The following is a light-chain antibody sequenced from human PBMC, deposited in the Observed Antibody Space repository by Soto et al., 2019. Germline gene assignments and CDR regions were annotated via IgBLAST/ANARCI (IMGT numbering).Light chain of an antibody. Sequence: EIVLTQSPGTLSLSPGDRATLSCRASQSVSTNNFAWYQQRPGQAPRLLIYGASSRATGIPDRFSGSGSGTDFTLTISRLEPEDFAVYYCQQFDNSLWTFGQGTKAEIK. J-gene: IGKJ1*01. CDR1: QSVSTNN. CDR2: GAS. V-gene: IGKV3-20*01. CDR3: QQFDNSLWT.